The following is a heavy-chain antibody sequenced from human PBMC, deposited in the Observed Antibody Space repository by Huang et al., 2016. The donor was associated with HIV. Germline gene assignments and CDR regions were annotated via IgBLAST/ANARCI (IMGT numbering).Heavy chain of an antibody. V-gene: IGHV3-30*18. J-gene: IGHJ4*02. Sequence: QVQLVESGGGVVQRGRSLRLPCAAFGFSFINYDMHWVRQAPGKRLEWVAVISCNGSNKDPADSVKGRFTISRGNSKNAVYLEMNSLRVEETAVYYCAKDGRGSVTYYEYFEYWGQGTLVTVSS. CDR2: ISCNGSNK. D-gene: IGHD1-26*01. CDR3: AKDGRGSVTYYEYFEY. CDR1: GFSFINYD.